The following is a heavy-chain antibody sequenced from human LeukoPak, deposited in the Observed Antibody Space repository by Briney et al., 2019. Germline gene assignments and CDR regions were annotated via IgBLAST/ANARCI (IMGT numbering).Heavy chain of an antibody. D-gene: IGHD2-8*01. CDR2: IDPPTGGA. CDR1: GYTFTDYF. Sequence: GASVKVSCKSSGYTFTDYFLHWVRQAPGQGLEWMGFIDPPTGGAHYAQKFQDWVSLTRDTSIDTAFMELSSLRSDATAIYYCARDFLGRTNGGSNYFGMGVWGQGTTVTVSS. V-gene: IGHV1-2*04. CDR3: ARDFLGRTNGGSNYFGMGV. J-gene: IGHJ6*02.